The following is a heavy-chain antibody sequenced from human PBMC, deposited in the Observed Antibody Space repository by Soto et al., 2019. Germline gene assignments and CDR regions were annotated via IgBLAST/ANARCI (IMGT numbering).Heavy chain of an antibody. V-gene: IGHV3-11*01. CDR3: ARDVDADFRTDFDY. CDR1: GFTFSAVY. J-gene: IGHJ4*02. D-gene: IGHD4-17*01. CDR2: ISGNGEII. Sequence: PGGSLRLSCAASGFTFSAVYMSWIRQAPNKGLEWISYISGNGEIIQYAASARGRFTISRDNAENSVYLEMDSLRAEDTALYYCARDVDADFRTDFDYWGRGTLVTVSS.